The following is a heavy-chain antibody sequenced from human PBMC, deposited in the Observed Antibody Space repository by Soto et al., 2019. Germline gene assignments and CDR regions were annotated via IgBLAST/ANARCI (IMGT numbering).Heavy chain of an antibody. Sequence: TLSLTCGVSGASISSSYWWHWVRQPPGKGLEWIGEIYPSGTTNYNPSLKSRVTISVDKSKNQFSLKVTSVTAADTAVYYCASRAGGYPKLDFWGQGSLVTVSS. CDR1: GASISSSYW. J-gene: IGHJ4*02. CDR2: IYPSGTT. V-gene: IGHV4-4*02. D-gene: IGHD5-12*01. CDR3: ASRAGGYPKLDF.